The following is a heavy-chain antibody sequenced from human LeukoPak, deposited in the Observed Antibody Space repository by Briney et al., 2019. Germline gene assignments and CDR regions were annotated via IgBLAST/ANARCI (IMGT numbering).Heavy chain of an antibody. J-gene: IGHJ4*02. D-gene: IGHD6-19*01. CDR3: ARDIKLSSGWPRPFDY. CDR2: ISAYDGNT. CDR1: GYTFTSYG. V-gene: IGHV1-18*01. Sequence: GASVKVSCKASGYTFTSYGISWVRQAPGQGLEWMGWISAYDGNTNYAQKLQGRVTMTTDTSTSTAYMELRSLRSDDTAVYYCARDIKLSSGWPRPFDYWGQGTLVTVSS.